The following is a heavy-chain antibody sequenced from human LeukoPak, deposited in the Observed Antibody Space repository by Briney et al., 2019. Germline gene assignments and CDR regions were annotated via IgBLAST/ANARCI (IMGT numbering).Heavy chain of an antibody. CDR1: GFTFSSYW. CDR3: ARGRPNYDFWSGYSDAFDI. D-gene: IGHD3-3*01. V-gene: IGHV3-7*01. Sequence: XGSLXXXCAASGFTFSSYWMXXVRQAPGKGXXWVANIKQDGSEKYYVDSVKGRFTISRDNAKNSLYLQMNSLRAEDTAVYYCARGRPNYDFWSGYSDAFDIWGQGTMVTVSS. CDR2: IKQDGSEK. J-gene: IGHJ3*02.